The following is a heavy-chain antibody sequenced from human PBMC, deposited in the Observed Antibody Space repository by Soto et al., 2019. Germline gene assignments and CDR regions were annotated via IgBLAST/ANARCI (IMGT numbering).Heavy chain of an antibody. V-gene: IGHV3-23*01. CDR2: ISGSGGST. J-gene: IGHJ3*02. CDR3: ANDLIRRDAFDI. Sequence: PGGFLRLSCAASGFTFSSYAMSWVRQAPGKGLEWVSAISGSGGSTYYADSVKGRFTISRDNSKNTLYLQMNSLRAEDTAVYYCANDLIRRDAFDIWGQGTMVPVSS. CDR1: GFTFSSYA. D-gene: IGHD2-8*01.